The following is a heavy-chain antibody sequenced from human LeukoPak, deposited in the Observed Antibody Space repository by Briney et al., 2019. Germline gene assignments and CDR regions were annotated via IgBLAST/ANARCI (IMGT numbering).Heavy chain of an antibody. Sequence: PSETLSLTCTVSGASISSYYWSWIRQPPGKALEWIGYINHGGSTKYNPSLKSRVTISVDTSKNQFSLKLRSVTAADTAVYYCARGSYYGSGSYCNIWGQGTLVTVSS. D-gene: IGHD3-10*01. J-gene: IGHJ4*02. V-gene: IGHV4-59*01. CDR3: ARGSYYGSGSYCNI. CDR1: GASISSYY. CDR2: INHGGST.